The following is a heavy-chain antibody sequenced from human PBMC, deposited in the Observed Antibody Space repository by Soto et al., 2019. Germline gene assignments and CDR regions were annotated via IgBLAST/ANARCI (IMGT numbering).Heavy chain of an antibody. CDR1: GFSFGDSV. V-gene: IGHV3-49*03. D-gene: IGHD5-18*01. J-gene: IGHJ4*02. CDR3: TKDLGYSYGYY. Sequence: GSLRLSCTGSGFSFGDSVMTWFRQAPGKGLEWVGFIGSKAYGETTESAASVKGRFTISRDDSKSIAYLQMDSLKTEDTAMYYCTKDLGYSYGYYWGQGTLVTVSS. CDR2: IGSKAYGETT.